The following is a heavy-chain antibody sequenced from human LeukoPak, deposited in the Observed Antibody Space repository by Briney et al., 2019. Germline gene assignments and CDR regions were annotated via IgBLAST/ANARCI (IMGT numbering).Heavy chain of an antibody. D-gene: IGHD2-8*02. Sequence: GSLRLSCTASGFTFSTFWMSWVRQAPGKGLEWVSAISGSGGSTYYVDSVKGRFTISRDNSKNTLYLQMNSLGAEDTAVYYCAKARTSTGGYHFDYWGQRTPVTVSS. CDR2: ISGSGGST. J-gene: IGHJ4*02. CDR3: AKARTSTGGYHFDY. CDR1: GFTFSTFW. V-gene: IGHV3-23*01.